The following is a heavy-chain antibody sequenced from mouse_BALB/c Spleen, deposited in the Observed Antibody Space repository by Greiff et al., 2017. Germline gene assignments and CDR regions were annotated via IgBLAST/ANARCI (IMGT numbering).Heavy chain of an antibody. V-gene: IGHV5-4*02. CDR1: GFTFSDYY. CDR3: ARFYYGFDY. J-gene: IGHJ2*01. D-gene: IGHD2-2*01. CDR2: ISDGGSYT. Sequence: EVKLVESGGGLVKPGGSLKLSCAASGFTFSDYYMYWVRQTPEKRLEWVATISDGGSYTYYPDSVKGRFTISRDNAKNNLYLQMSSLKSEDTAMYYCARFYYGFDYWGQGTTLTVSS.